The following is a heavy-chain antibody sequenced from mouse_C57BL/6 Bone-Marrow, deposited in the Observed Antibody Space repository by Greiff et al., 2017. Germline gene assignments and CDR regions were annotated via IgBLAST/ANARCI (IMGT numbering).Heavy chain of an antibody. Sequence: VKLQQPGAELVKPGASVKLSCKASGYTFTSYWMHWVKQRPGRGLEWIGRIDPNSGGTKYNEKFKSKATLTVDKPSSTAYMQLSSLTSEDSAVYYCARGAYGSSYPYYFDYWGQGTTLTVSS. D-gene: IGHD1-1*01. CDR1: GYTFTSYW. CDR3: ARGAYGSSYPYYFDY. V-gene: IGHV1-72*01. J-gene: IGHJ2*01. CDR2: IDPNSGGT.